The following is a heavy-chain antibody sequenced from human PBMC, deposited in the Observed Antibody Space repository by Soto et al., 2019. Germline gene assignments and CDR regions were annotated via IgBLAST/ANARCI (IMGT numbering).Heavy chain of an antibody. CDR2: TRNKANSYTT. CDR1: GFTFSDHY. Sequence: PGGSLRPSCAASGFTFSDHYMDWVRQAPGKGLEWVGRTRNKANSYTTEYAASVKGRFTISRDDSKNSLYLQMNSLKTEDTAVYYCARVYYDSSGYQVYWGQGTLVTVSS. CDR3: ARVYYDSSGYQVY. V-gene: IGHV3-72*01. D-gene: IGHD3-22*01. J-gene: IGHJ4*02.